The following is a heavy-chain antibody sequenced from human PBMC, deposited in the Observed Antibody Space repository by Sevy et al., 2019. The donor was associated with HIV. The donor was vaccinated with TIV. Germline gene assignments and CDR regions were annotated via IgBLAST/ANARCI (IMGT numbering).Heavy chain of an antibody. CDR3: ATLDFWSDYPLYGMDV. Sequence: ASVKVSCMVSGYTLRKLSMHWVRQAPGKGPEWMGGFDPEDGETIYARKFQGRVTMTEDTSTDTAYMDLSSLRSEDTAVYYCATLDFWSDYPLYGMDVWGQGTTVTVSS. CDR2: FDPEDGET. CDR1: GYTLRKLS. D-gene: IGHD3-3*01. J-gene: IGHJ6*02. V-gene: IGHV1-24*01.